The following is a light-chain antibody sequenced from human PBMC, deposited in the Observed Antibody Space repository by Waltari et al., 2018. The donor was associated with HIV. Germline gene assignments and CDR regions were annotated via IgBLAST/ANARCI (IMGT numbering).Light chain of an antibody. J-gene: IGKJ1*01. V-gene: IGKV1-39*01. Sequence: DIQMTQSPSSLSASVGDRITISCRASQDIGSYLNWYRHRPGTAPQLLIYVASNLQTGGPSRFRASGSGTEFSLSIDGLQRDDFATYFCQQSYTTPRTFGLGTEVE. CDR2: VAS. CDR1: QDIGSY. CDR3: QQSYTTPRT.